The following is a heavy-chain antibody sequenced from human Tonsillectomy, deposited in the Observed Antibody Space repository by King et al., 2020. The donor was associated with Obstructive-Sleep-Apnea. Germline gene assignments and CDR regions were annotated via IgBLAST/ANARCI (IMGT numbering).Heavy chain of an antibody. Sequence: VQLVESGGGVVQPGKSLRLSCAASGFIFSNYAMHWVRQAPGKGLEWVAVISFDGSNEYYADSVKGRFTISIDNSKNTHYLQMNTVKPEDTAVYYCAKDKTQKSLDVWGQGTMVTVSS. CDR2: ISFDGSNE. CDR1: GFIFSNYA. CDR3: AKDKTQKSLDV. J-gene: IGHJ3*01. V-gene: IGHV3-30*18.